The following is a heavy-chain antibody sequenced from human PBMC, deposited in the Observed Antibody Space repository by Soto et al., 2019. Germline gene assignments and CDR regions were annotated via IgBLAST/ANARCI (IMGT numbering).Heavy chain of an antibody. Sequence: EVRLVDSGGGLVQPGGSLRLSCAASGFTFSSYAMTWVRQAPGKGLEWVSAISGGGGSTYYADSVKGRFTISRDNSKNTLYLQMTSLRAEDTAVYYCSKDPPSYYRQAGYYILQMDVWGQGTRVTVS. D-gene: IGHD3-22*01. CDR3: SKDPPSYYRQAGYYILQMDV. V-gene: IGHV3-23*04. CDR2: ISGGGGST. J-gene: IGHJ6*02. CDR1: GFTFSSYA.